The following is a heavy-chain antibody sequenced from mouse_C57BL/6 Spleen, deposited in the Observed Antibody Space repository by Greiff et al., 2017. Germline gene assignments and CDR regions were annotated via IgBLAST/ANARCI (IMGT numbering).Heavy chain of an antibody. J-gene: IGHJ4*01. CDR3: TTRGYYGSN. Sequence: EVQLQQSGAELVRPGASVKLSCTASGFNIKDDYMHWVKQRPEQGLEWIGWIDPENGDTEYASKFQGKATITADTSSNTAYLQLSSLTSEDTAVYYCTTRGYYGSNGGQGTSVTVSS. V-gene: IGHV14-4*01. CDR1: GFNIKDDY. CDR2: IDPENGDT. D-gene: IGHD1-1*01.